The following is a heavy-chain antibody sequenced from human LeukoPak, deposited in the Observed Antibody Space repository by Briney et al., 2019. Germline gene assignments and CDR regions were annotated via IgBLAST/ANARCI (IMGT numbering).Heavy chain of an antibody. J-gene: IGHJ6*03. CDR2: IYYSGST. CDR3: ARRMAAGYYYYYMDV. Sequence: PSETLSLTCTVSGGSISSYYWSWIRQPPGKGLEWIGYIYYSGSTYYNPSLKSRVTISVDTSKNQFSLKLSSVTAADTAVYYCARRMAAGYYYYYMDVWGKGTTVTVSS. V-gene: IGHV4-59*12. D-gene: IGHD5-24*01. CDR1: GGSISSYY.